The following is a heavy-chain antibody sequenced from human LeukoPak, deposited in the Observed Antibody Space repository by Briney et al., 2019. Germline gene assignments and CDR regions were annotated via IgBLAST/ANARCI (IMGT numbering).Heavy chain of an antibody. Sequence: GGSLRLSCAASGFTFSSYWMSWVRQAPGKGLEWVANIKQDGSEKYYVDSVKGRFTISRDNAKNSLYLQMNSLRAEDTAVYYCARSRGRAAAGTGYFDYWGQGTLVTVSS. J-gene: IGHJ4*02. CDR2: IKQDGSEK. V-gene: IGHV3-7*01. CDR1: GFTFSSYW. CDR3: ARSRGRAAAGTGYFDY. D-gene: IGHD6-13*01.